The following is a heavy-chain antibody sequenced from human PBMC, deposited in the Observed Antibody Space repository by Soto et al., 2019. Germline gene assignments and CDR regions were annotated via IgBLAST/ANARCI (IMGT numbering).Heavy chain of an antibody. CDR1: GGTFSSYA. CDR2: IIPIFGTA. J-gene: IGHJ5*02. V-gene: IGHV1-69*13. Sequence: ASVKVSCKASGGTFSSYAISWVRQAPGQGLEWMGGIIPIFGTANYAQKFQGRVTITADESTSTAYMELSSLRSEDTAVYYCAREDSSSWSGGMNWFDPWGQGTLVTVSS. CDR3: AREDSSSWSGGMNWFDP. D-gene: IGHD6-13*01.